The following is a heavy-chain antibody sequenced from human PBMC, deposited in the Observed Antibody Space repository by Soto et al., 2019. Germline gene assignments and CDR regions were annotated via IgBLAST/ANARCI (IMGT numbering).Heavy chain of an antibody. V-gene: IGHV6-1*01. D-gene: IGHD1-26*01. CDR1: GDSVSSNSAA. CDR3: ARDGGSYLYYYYYGMDV. CDR2: TYYRSKWYN. J-gene: IGHJ6*02. Sequence: SQTLSLTCAISGDSVSSNSAAWNWIRQSPSRGLEWLGRTYYRSKWYNDYAVSVNSRITINPDTSKNQFSLQLNSVTPEDTAVYYCARDGGSYLYYYYYGMDVWGQGTTVTVSS.